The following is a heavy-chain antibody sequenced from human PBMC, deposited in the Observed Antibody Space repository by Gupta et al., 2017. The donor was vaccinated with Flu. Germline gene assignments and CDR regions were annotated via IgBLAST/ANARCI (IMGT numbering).Heavy chain of an antibody. CDR2: INHGGGT. D-gene: IGHD3-16*01. J-gene: IGHJ4*02. V-gene: IGHV4-39*01. Sequence: QHLQESGPGLVKPSETLSLTCSVSSGSMSSSTYFWGWIRQPPGKGLEWIGNINHGGGTSYTPSLRRGVPSAVDPPKTQFSLNLPPLNAADPAMDYWGTHSSAYGGGWYFNYWGQGALVTGS. CDR3: GTHSSAYGGGWYFNY. CDR1: SGSMSSSTYF.